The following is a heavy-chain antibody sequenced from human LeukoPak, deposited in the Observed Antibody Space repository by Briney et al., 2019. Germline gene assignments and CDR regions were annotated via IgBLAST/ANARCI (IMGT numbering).Heavy chain of an antibody. V-gene: IGHV4-59*01. J-gene: IGHJ6*03. CDR2: IYYSGST. CDR1: GGSISSYY. CDR3: ARVDYYYYMDV. Sequence: SETLSLTCTVSGGSISSYYWSWIRQPPGKGLEWMGYIYYSGSTNYNPSLKSRVTISVDTSKNQFSLKLSSVTAADTAVYYCARVDYYYYMDVWGKGTTVTVSS.